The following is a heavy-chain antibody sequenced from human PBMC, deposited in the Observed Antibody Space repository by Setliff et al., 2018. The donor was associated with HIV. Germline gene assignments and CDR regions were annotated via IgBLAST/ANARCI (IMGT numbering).Heavy chain of an antibody. CDR2: IHYTGST. Sequence: SETLSLTCSVSGGSVSSVNYYWSWIRQPPGKGLEWIGYIHYTGSTYYNPSLTSRVTISVDTSRNQFSLKLRSVTAADTAAYYCARLGYVSGGFYKTPGPYYFDYWGQGALVTVSS. CDR1: GGSVSSVNYY. CDR3: ARLGYVSGGFYKTPGPYYFDY. J-gene: IGHJ4*02. D-gene: IGHD3-10*01. V-gene: IGHV4-61*01.